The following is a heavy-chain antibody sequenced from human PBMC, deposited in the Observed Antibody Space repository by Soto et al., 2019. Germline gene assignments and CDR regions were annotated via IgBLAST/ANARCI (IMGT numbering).Heavy chain of an antibody. Sequence: ASVKVSCKASGYTFTSYGISWVRQAPGQGLEWMGWISAYNGNTKNAENLQGRVTMTTDTSTSTAYMELRSLRSDDTAVYYCARSWYCSSGSCYSDYWGQGTLVTVSS. CDR2: ISAYNGNT. CDR3: ARSWYCSSGSCYSDY. CDR1: GYTFTSYG. J-gene: IGHJ4*02. D-gene: IGHD2-15*01. V-gene: IGHV1-18*01.